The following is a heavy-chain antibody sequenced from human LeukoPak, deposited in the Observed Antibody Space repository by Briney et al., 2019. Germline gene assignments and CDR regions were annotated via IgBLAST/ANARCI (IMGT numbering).Heavy chain of an antibody. CDR3: ASASSHRIAAGGDY. Sequence: GGSLRLSCAASGFTFRNYWMHWVRHAPGKGLVWVSRINSDGSSRNYADSVRGRFTISRDNAKNTLYLQMNSLRAEDTAVYYCASASSHRIAAGGDYWGQGTLVTVSS. J-gene: IGHJ4*02. V-gene: IGHV3-74*01. D-gene: IGHD6-13*01. CDR1: GFTFRNYW. CDR2: INSDGSSR.